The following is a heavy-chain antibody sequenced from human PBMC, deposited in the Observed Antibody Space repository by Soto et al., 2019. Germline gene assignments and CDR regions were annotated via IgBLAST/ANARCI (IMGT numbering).Heavy chain of an antibody. CDR2: ISSSGDNI. Sequence: ESGGGLVYPGGSLTPSCVGSGFSFGDHSMNWVRRAPGKGLQWVSYISSSGDNIHYADSVKGRFTVSRDNAKNTLFLRMNSLRDDDTAMYYCARLPKGSLVTAWGQGTLVTVSS. D-gene: IGHD2-21*02. CDR3: ARLPKGSLVTA. CDR1: GFSFGDHS. V-gene: IGHV3-48*02. J-gene: IGHJ4*02.